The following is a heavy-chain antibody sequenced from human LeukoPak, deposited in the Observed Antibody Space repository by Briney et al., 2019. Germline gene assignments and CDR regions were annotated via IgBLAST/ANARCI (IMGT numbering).Heavy chain of an antibody. V-gene: IGHV4-34*01. D-gene: IGHD6-13*01. Sequence: SETLSLTCAVYGGSFSGYYWSWIRQPPGKGLEWIGEINLSGSTNYNPSLKSRVTISVDTSKNQFSLKLSSVTAADTAVYYCARGYIAASSWFDPWGQGTLVTVSS. J-gene: IGHJ5*02. CDR3: ARGYIAASSWFDP. CDR1: GGSFSGYY. CDR2: INLSGST.